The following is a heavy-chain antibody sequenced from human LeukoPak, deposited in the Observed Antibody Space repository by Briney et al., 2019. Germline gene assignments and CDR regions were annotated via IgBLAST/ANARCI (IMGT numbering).Heavy chain of an antibody. J-gene: IGHJ4*02. CDR2: VKQDRSEK. D-gene: IGHD3-3*01. CDR1: GFTFTNYW. V-gene: IGHV3-7*01. Sequence: GGSLRLSCAASGFTFTNYWMSWVRQAPGKGLELVANVKQDRSEKYYVDSVKGRFTISRDNAKNSLYLQMNSLRAEDTAVYYCARLREIPVFGVVTKSTSYFDYWGQGTLVTVSS. CDR3: ARLREIPVFGVVTKSTSYFDY.